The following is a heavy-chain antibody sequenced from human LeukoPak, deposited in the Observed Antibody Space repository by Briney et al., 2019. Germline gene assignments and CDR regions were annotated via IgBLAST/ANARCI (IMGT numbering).Heavy chain of an antibody. V-gene: IGHV3-23*01. CDR2: ISGSGTT. CDR1: GFTFSRHA. CDR3: VRSNWNDGGWFDP. Sequence: GGSLRLSCAASGFTFSRHAMSWVRQAPGKGLEWVSGISGSGTTQYADFVKGRFTISRDNSKNTLYLQMNSLRAEDTAVYFCVRSNWNDGGWFDPWGQGTLVTVSS. J-gene: IGHJ5*02. D-gene: IGHD1-1*01.